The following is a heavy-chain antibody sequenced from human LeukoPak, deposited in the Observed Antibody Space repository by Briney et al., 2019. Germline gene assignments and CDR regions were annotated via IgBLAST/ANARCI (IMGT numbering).Heavy chain of an antibody. D-gene: IGHD4-23*01. V-gene: IGHV4-34*01. J-gene: IGHJ4*02. CDR2: INHSGST. CDR3: ARGQRHYGGIPDY. CDR1: GGSFSGYY. Sequence: SGTLSLTCAVYGGSFSGYYWSWIRQPPGKGLEWIGEINHSGSTNYNPSLKSRVTISVDTSKNQFSLKLSSVTAADTAVYYCARGQRHYGGIPDYWGQGTLVTVSS.